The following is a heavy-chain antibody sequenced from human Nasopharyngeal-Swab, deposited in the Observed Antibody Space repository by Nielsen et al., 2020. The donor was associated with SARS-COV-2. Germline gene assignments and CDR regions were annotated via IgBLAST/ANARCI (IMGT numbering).Heavy chain of an antibody. CDR2: FSGSGGST. CDR1: GFTSSSYA. D-gene: IGHD4-23*01. J-gene: IGHJ4*02. Sequence: GGALRLSFTASGFTSSSYAMSGVRQAPGKGLEWVSEFSGSGGSTYYTESVKGRFTTSRDNSKNTLYLQLSSLRAEDTAIYYCAKDLGVESPLWFDYWGQGTLLTVSS. V-gene: IGHV3-23*01. CDR3: AKDLGVESPLWFDY.